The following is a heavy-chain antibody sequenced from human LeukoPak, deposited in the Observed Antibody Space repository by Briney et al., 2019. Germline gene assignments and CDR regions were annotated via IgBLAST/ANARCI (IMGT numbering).Heavy chain of an antibody. CDR1: GSTFGDYA. CDR3: TRGWYSSSSLDY. D-gene: IGHD6-6*01. CDR2: IRSKAYGGTT. Sequence: GGSLRLSCTASGSTFGDYAMSWFRQAPGKGLEWEGFIRSKAYGGTTEYAASVKGRFTISRDDSKSIAYLQMNSLKTEDTAVYYCTRGWYSSSSLDYWGQGPLVTVSS. J-gene: IGHJ4*02. V-gene: IGHV3-49*03.